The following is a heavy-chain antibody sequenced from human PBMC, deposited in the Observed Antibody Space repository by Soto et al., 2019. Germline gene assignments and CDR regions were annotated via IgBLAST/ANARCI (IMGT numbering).Heavy chain of an antibody. J-gene: IGHJ6*02. D-gene: IGHD6-13*01. Sequence: GSLRLSCADSGFTFSNAWMNWVRQAPGKGLEWIGEIYHSGSTNYNPSLKSRVTISVDKSKNQFSLKLSSVTAADTAVYYCASYPGIAAAGTYYYYYGMDVWGQGTTVTVSS. V-gene: IGHV4-4*02. CDR2: IYHSGST. CDR3: ASYPGIAAAGTYYYYYGMDV. CDR1: GFTFSNAW.